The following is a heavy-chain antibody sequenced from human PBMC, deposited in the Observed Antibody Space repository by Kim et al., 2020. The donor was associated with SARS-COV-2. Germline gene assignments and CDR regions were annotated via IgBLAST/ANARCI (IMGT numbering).Heavy chain of an antibody. Sequence: GSTYYAGSVKGRFSISRDKSKNTLYLRSNGLRAVHTAVYYCAQDAGGYDYGGQGTLVTVSS. CDR2: GST. V-gene: IGHV3-23*01. D-gene: IGHD5-12*01. J-gene: IGHJ4*02. CDR3: AQDAGGYDY.